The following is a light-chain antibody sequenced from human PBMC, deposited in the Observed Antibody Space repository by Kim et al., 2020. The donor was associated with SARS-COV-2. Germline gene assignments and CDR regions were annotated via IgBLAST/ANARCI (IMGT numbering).Light chain of an antibody. V-gene: IGKV3-20*01. Sequence: SPGERATLSCRASQRVSSSYLAWYQQKPGQAPSLLIYGASSRATGISDRFSGSESGTDFTLTISRLEPEDSAVYYCQQYGSSPLTFGGGTKVDIK. CDR1: QRVSSSY. J-gene: IGKJ4*01. CDR3: QQYGSSPLT. CDR2: GAS.